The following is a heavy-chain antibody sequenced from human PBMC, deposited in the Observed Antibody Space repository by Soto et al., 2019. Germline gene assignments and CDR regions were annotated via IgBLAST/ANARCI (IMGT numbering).Heavy chain of an antibody. V-gene: IGHV4-59*01. CDR1: GGTISGYY. CDR2: IYYSGAT. J-gene: IGHJ6*02. D-gene: IGHD3-16*01. CDR3: ARAMGDWGTYYYYYGLDV. Sequence: SETLSLTCTVTGGTISGYYWSWVRQPPGKGLEWIGSIYYSGATNYNPSLKSRVTMSADTSKNKFSPNLSSVTAADTAIYYCARAMGDWGTYYYYYGLDVWGQGTTVTVSS.